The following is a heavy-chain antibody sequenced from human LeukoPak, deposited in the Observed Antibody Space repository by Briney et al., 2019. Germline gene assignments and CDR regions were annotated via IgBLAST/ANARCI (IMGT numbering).Heavy chain of an antibody. D-gene: IGHD2-15*01. J-gene: IGHJ4*02. Sequence: GASVKVSCKASGYTFTSYYTHWVRQAPGQGLEWMGIINPSGGSTSYAQKFQGRVTMTRDTSTSTVYMELSSLRSEDTAVYYCARDLPHCSGGSCYASYYFDYWGQGTLVTVSS. CDR3: ARDLPHCSGGSCYASYYFDY. CDR2: INPSGGST. CDR1: GYTFTSYY. V-gene: IGHV1-46*01.